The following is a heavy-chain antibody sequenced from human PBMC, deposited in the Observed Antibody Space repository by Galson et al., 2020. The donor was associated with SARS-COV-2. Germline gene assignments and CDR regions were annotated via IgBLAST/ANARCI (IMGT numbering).Heavy chain of an antibody. J-gene: IGHJ4*02. Sequence: GESLKISCAASGFTFSRYAMAWVRQAPGKGLEWVSGISGGGGSTYYADSVKGRFTISRDISQNTVYLQMSSLRAEDTAVYYCAKDRGNDYGDQLDFWGQGTQVTVS. CDR3: AKDRGNDYGDQLDF. CDR1: GFTFSRYA. V-gene: IGHV3-23*01. CDR2: ISGGGGST. D-gene: IGHD4-17*01.